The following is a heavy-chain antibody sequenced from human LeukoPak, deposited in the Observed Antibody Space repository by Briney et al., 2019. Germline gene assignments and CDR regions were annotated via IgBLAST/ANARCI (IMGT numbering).Heavy chain of an antibody. V-gene: IGHV3-66*01. CDR2: IYSGGST. Sequence: GGSLRLSCAASGFTVSSNYMSWVRQAPGKGLEWVSVIYSGGSTYYADSVKGRFTISRDNSKNTLYLQMNSLRAEDTAVYYCARTYCSSTSCYFSHDAFDIWGQGTMVTVSS. J-gene: IGHJ3*02. CDR1: GFTVSSNY. D-gene: IGHD2-2*01. CDR3: ARTYCSSTSCYFSHDAFDI.